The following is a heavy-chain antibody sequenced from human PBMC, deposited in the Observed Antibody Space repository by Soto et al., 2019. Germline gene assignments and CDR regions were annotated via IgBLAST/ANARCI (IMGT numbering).Heavy chain of an antibody. CDR1: GVSLTSGNW. V-gene: IGHV4-4*02. Sequence: PSETLSLTCAVSGVSLTSGNWWTWVRQSPQRGLEYIGEIFHDGTANYYPSFERRVAMSVDTSRNQFSLKLTSVTAADTAVYFCARLVYDTRLNYMYFDFGAREPWSPSPQ. CDR3: ARLVYDTRLNYMYFD. J-gene: IGHJ4*02. D-gene: IGHD3-10*01. CDR2: IFHDGTA.